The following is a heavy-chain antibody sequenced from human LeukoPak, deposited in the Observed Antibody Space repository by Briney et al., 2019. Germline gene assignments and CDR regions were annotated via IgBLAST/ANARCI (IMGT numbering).Heavy chain of an antibody. Sequence: GGSLRLSCAASGFTFSAYWTHWVRQAPGKGLVWVSLINNDGSSTTYAESVKGRFTISRDNAKNTLYLQMNSLRAEDTAVYYCATKIAAAAHFNKDYWGQGTLVTVSS. J-gene: IGHJ4*02. CDR1: GFTFSAYW. CDR3: ATKIAAAAHFNKDY. CDR2: INNDGSST. V-gene: IGHV3-74*01. D-gene: IGHD6-13*01.